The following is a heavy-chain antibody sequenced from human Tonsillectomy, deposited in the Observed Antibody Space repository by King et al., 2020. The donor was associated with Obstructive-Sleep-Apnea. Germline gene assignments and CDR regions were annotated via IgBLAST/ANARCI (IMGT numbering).Heavy chain of an antibody. CDR1: GFTFSSYS. Sequence: VQLVESGGGLVQPGGSLRLSCAASGFTFSSYSMNWVRQAPGKGLEWVSYISSSSSTIYYADSVKGRFTLSRDNAKNSLYLQMNSLRAEDTAVYYCARDLKYQLLSYYYYGMDVWGQGTTVTVSS. J-gene: IGHJ6*02. CDR3: ARDLKYQLLSYYYYGMDV. D-gene: IGHD2-2*01. V-gene: IGHV3-48*04. CDR2: ISSSSSTI.